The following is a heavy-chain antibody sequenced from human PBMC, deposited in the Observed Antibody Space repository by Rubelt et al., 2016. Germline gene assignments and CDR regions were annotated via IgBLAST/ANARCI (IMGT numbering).Heavy chain of an antibody. J-gene: IGHJ3*02. CDR3: ARVAGATYDSFDI. Sequence: QLQLQESGPGLVKPSETLSLTCTVSGGSISSSSYYWGWIRQPPGKGLEWIGSIYYSGSTFYNPSLKGRVTLSVDTSSTQSARKWSAVTSADTAVYYCARVAGATYDSFDIWGQGTMVTVSS. CDR2: IYYSGST. V-gene: IGHV4-39*07. CDR1: GGSISSSSYY. D-gene: IGHD1-26*01.